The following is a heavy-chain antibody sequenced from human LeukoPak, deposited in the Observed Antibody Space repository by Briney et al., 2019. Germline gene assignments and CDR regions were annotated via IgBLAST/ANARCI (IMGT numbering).Heavy chain of an antibody. D-gene: IGHD6-6*01. CDR1: GFTFSNYG. CDR2: ISGSGGDT. V-gene: IGHV3-23*01. CDR3: ARGGAARPDY. Sequence: GGTLRLSCVASGFTFSNYGMSWVRQAPGKGLEWVSGISGSGGDTYYADSVKGRFTISRDNAKNSLYLQVDSLRVEDTAIYYCARGGAARPDYWGQGTLVTAAS. J-gene: IGHJ4*02.